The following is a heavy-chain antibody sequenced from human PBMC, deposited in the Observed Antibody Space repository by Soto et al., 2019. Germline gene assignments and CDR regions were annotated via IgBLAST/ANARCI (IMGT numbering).Heavy chain of an antibody. V-gene: IGHV3-21*01. CDR3: ARGSWGGDGIDV. CDR1: GFIFSTYT. J-gene: IGHJ6*02. CDR2: ISSSSRDI. Sequence: GGSLRLSCAASGFIFSTYTIDWVRQAPGKGLEWVASISSSSRDIFYADSVKARFTISRDNANSSVDLQMNSLRVGDTAIYYCARGSWGGDGIDVWGQGTTVTVSS. D-gene: IGHD3-16*01.